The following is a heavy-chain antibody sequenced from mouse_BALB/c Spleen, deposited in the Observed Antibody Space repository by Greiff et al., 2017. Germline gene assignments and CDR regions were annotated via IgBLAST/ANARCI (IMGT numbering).Heavy chain of an antibody. CDR1: GFNIKDSY. CDR3: ARLALTTDGGDFDV. V-gene: IGHV14-3*02. CDR2: IDPANGTT. J-gene: IGHJ1*01. Sequence: VQLQQSGAELVKPGASVKLSCTASGFNIKDSYMHWVKQRPEQGLEWIGRIDPANGTTKYDPKFQGKATITADTSSNTAYLQLSSLTSEDTAVYYCARLALTTDGGDFDVWGAGTTVTVSA. D-gene: IGHD2-12*01.